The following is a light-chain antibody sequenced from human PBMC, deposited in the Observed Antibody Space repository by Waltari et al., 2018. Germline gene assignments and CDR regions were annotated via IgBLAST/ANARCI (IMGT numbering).Light chain of an antibody. CDR1: QSISTY. J-gene: IGKJ1*01. CDR3: QQRSNWWT. V-gene: IGKV3-11*01. CDR2: DAP. Sequence: EIVLTQSPDTLSLSPGERATLSCSASQSISTYLAWYQHRPGQAPRLLIYDAPNRAAGIPARFSGSGFGTDFTLTISSLEPEDFAVYYCQQRSNWWTFGQGTKVEIK.